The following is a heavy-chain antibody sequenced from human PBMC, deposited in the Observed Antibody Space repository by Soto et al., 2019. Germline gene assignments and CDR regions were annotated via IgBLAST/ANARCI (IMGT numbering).Heavy chain of an antibody. CDR3: TTDGRV. Sequence: EVQLEESGGGLVKPGESLTLSCAASGFTFINAWMSWFRQAPGKGLEWVGRIRSKSDCGTADYTAPVKGRFIISRDDSNNTVSLQMNSLEADDTAVYYCTTDGRVCGQGTMVTVSS. CDR2: IRSKSDCGTA. V-gene: IGHV3-15*01. J-gene: IGHJ4*02. CDR1: GFTFINAW.